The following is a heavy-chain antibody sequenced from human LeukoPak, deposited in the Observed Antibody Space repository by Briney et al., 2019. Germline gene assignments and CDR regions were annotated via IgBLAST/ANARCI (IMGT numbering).Heavy chain of an antibody. J-gene: IGHJ4*02. CDR3: ANSGEFWSGYYIDFDY. CDR1: GFTFSSYA. D-gene: IGHD3-3*01. CDR2: ISGSGGST. Sequence: SGGSLRLSCAASGFTFSSYAMSWVRQAPGKGLEWVSAISGSGGSTYYADSVKGRFTISRDNSKNTLYLQMNSLRAEDTAVYYCANSGEFWSGYYIDFDYWGQGTLVTVSS. V-gene: IGHV3-23*01.